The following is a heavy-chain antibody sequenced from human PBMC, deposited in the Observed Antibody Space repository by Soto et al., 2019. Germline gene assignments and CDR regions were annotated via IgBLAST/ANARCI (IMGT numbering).Heavy chain of an antibody. Sequence: QVQLVQSGAEVKKPGSSVKVSCKASGGTFSSYAISWVRQAPGQGLEWMGGIIPIVGTANYAQKFQGRVKITADKSTNTAYMELSSLRSEDTSVYYCARSAYCGGDCYSTPPPDYWGQGTLVTVSS. J-gene: IGHJ4*02. CDR2: IIPIVGTA. CDR3: ARSAYCGGDCYSTPPPDY. V-gene: IGHV1-69*06. D-gene: IGHD2-21*02. CDR1: GGTFSSYA.